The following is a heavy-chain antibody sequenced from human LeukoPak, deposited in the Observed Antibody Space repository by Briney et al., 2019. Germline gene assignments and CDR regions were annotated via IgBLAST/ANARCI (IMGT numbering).Heavy chain of an antibody. D-gene: IGHD3-10*01. Sequence: ASVKVSCKLSGNTLTEFSMHWVRQAPGQGLEWMGWINPNSGGTNYAQKFQGRVTMTRDTSISTAYMELSRLRSDDTAVYYCARGFTMVRGPNDYWGQGTLVTVSS. CDR1: GNTLTEFS. CDR3: ARGFTMVRGPNDY. CDR2: INPNSGGT. J-gene: IGHJ4*02. V-gene: IGHV1-2*02.